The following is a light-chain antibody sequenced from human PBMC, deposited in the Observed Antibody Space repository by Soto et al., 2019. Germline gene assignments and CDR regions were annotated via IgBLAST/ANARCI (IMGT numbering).Light chain of an antibody. CDR2: AAS. CDR1: QGISNY. V-gene: IGKV1-27*01. CDR3: QKYNSAPLT. Sequence: EIQMTHSPSSLSASVGDRVTITCPASQGISNYLAWYQQKPGKVPKLLIYAASTLQSGVPSRFSGSGSGTDFALTISSLQPEDVATYYCQKYNSAPLTFGGGTKVDI. J-gene: IGKJ4*01.